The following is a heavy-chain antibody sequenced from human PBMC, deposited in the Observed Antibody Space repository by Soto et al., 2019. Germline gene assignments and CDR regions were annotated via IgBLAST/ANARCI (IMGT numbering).Heavy chain of an antibody. D-gene: IGHD3-22*01. V-gene: IGHV4-31*03. Sequence: QVQLQESGPGLVKPSQTLSLTCTVSGGSISSGDYYWTWIRQHPGKGLEWIGYIYNSGSTYYNPSLKSRLTISVDTSKNQFSLKLSSVTAADTAVYYCARINYYDTSGYYTFDYWGQGTLVTVSS. J-gene: IGHJ4*02. CDR3: ARINYYDTSGYYTFDY. CDR1: GGSISSGDYY. CDR2: IYNSGST.